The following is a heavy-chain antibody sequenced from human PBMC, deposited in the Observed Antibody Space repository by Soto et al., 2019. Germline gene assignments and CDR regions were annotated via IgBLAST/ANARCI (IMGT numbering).Heavy chain of an antibody. Sequence: EVQLLESGGGLVQPGGSLRLSCAASGFTFSSYAMSWVRQAPGKGLEWVSAISGSGGSTYYADSVKGRFTISRDNSKNTLYLQMNRLRAEDTAVYYCAKGFGFSGSYYYDYWGQGTLVTVSS. CDR2: ISGSGGST. CDR3: AKGFGFSGSYYYDY. V-gene: IGHV3-23*01. D-gene: IGHD1-26*01. J-gene: IGHJ4*02. CDR1: GFTFSSYA.